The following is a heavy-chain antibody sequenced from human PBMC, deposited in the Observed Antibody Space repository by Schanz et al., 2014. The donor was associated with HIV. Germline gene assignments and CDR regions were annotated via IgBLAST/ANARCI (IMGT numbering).Heavy chain of an antibody. D-gene: IGHD5-12*01. CDR2: ISVYNGNT. J-gene: IGHJ4*02. CDR1: GYTFSNYD. CDR3: ARGAAEMATMTPWRY. Sequence: QVQLVQSGGEVKKPGASVKVSCKASGYTFSNYDITWVRQAPGQGLEWMGWISVYNGNTDYAKQFQGRVVMTTDTSTNTAYMDLRSLRSDDTAVYYCARGAAEMATMTPWRYWGQGTLVTVSS. V-gene: IGHV1-18*01.